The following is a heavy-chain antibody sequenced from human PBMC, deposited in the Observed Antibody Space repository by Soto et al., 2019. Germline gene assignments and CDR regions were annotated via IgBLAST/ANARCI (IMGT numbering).Heavy chain of an antibody. CDR2: ISYDGSNQ. Sequence: GGSLRLSCEASGFSFNRHGIHWVRQAPCKGLEWLAVISYDGSNQDYADSVKGRFSISRDNSKNTLYLQMNSLRAEDTAVYYCARDGDSSSAKWLSPVDYSGQRTLLTFSS. CDR3: ARDGDSSSAKWLSPVDY. CDR1: GFSFNRHG. J-gene: IGHJ4*02. V-gene: IGHV3-30-3*01. D-gene: IGHD6-6*01.